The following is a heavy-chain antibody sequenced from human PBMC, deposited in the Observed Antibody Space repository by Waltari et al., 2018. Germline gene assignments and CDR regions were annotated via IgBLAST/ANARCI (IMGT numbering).Heavy chain of an antibody. CDR3: ARARVTTRGYFDL. CDR1: GGSISSYY. J-gene: IGHJ2*01. Sequence: QVQLQESGPGLVKPSETLSLTCTVSGGSISSYYWGWIRQPPGKGLEWIGSIYHSGSTYYNPSLKSRVTISVDTSKNQFSLKLSSVTAADTAVYYCARARVTTRGYFDLWGRGTLVTVSS. CDR2: IYHSGST. D-gene: IGHD4-17*01. V-gene: IGHV4-38-2*02.